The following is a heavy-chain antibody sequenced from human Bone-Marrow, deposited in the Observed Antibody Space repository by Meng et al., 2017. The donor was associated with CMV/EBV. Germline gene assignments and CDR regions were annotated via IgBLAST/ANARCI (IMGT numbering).Heavy chain of an antibody. V-gene: IGHV4-59*01. CDR3: ARDPGGDWFDP. CDR1: GGSISPYY. J-gene: IGHJ5*02. Sequence: QVQQEDSSPWRAKPSETLSLTCTGSGGSISPYYWSWIRQPPGKGLEWIGYIYYSGRTNYNPSLKSRVTISIDTSKNQFSLKMNSVTAADTALYYCARDPGGDWFDPWGQGTLVTVSS. CDR2: IYYSGRT.